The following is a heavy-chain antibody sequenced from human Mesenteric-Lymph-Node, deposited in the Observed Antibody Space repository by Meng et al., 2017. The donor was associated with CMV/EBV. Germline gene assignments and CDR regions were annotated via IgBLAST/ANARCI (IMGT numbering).Heavy chain of an antibody. D-gene: IGHD3-22*01. J-gene: IGHJ5*02. Sequence: SETLSLTCAVYGGSFSGYYWSWIRQPPGKGLEWIGEINHIGSTNYNPSLKSRVTISVDTSKNQFSLHLSTVTAADTAVYYCARGRWFRNSGYFACWFDPWGQGTLVTVSS. CDR2: INHIGST. CDR3: ARGRWFRNSGYFACWFDP. V-gene: IGHV4-34*01. CDR1: GGSFSGYY.